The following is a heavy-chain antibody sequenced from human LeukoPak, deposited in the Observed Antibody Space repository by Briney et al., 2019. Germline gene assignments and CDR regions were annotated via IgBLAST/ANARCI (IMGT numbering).Heavy chain of an antibody. CDR2: ISYDGSNK. D-gene: IGHD4-17*01. V-gene: IGHV3-30*04. Sequence: GGSLRLSCAASGFTFSSYAMHWVRQAPGKGLEWVAVISYDGSNKYYADSVKGRFTISRDDSKNTLYLQMNSLRAEDTAVYYCAGDQGVTTYFDYWGQGTLVTVSS. J-gene: IGHJ4*02. CDR1: GFTFSSYA. CDR3: AGDQGVTTYFDY.